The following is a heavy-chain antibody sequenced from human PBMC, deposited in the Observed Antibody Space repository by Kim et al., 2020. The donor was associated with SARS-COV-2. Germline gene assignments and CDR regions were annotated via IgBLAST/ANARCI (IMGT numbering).Heavy chain of an antibody. J-gene: IGHJ5*02. D-gene: IGHD3-10*01. V-gene: IGHV4-59*13. Sequence: SETLSLTCTVSGGSISSYYWSWIRQPPGKGLEWIGYIYYSGSTNYNPSLKSRVTISVDTSKNQFSLKLSSVTAADTAVYYCARDPNNGFVEGFDPWGQGTLVTVSS. CDR2: IYYSGST. CDR3: ARDPNNGFVEGFDP. CDR1: GGSISSYY.